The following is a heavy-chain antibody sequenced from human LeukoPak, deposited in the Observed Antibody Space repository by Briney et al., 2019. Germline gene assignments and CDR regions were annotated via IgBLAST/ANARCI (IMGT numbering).Heavy chain of an antibody. D-gene: IGHD3-10*01. CDR1: GGSISSGSYY. CDR2: IYTSGST. Sequence: SQTLSLTCTVSGGSISSGSYYWSWIRQPAGKGLEWIGRIYTSGSTNYNPSLKSRVTISVDTSKNQFSLKLSSVTAADTAVYYCARAVGSGSFQTYYYYMDVWGKGTTVTISS. V-gene: IGHV4-61*02. CDR3: ARAVGSGSFQTYYYYMDV. J-gene: IGHJ6*03.